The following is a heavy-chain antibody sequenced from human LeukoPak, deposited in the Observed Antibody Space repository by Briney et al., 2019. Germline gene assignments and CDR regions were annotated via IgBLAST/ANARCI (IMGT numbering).Heavy chain of an antibody. V-gene: IGHV4-4*07. CDR1: GGSISSYY. J-gene: IGHJ4*02. D-gene: IGHD3-10*01. CDR2: THTSGST. CDR3: ARDTYYYGSGTYYFNY. Sequence: PSETLSLTCTVSGGSISSYYWTWIRQPAGKGLEWIGRTHTSGSTNYNPSLKSRVTMSVDTSKNQFSLKLTSVTAADTAVYYCARDTYYYGSGTYYFNYWGQGTLVTVSS.